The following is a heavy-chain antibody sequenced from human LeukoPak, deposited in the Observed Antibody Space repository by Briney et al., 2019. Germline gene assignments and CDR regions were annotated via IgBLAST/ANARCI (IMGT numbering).Heavy chain of an antibody. V-gene: IGHV3-33*08. J-gene: IGHJ4*02. CDR3: ARGGVAYCGGDCYWFDY. Sequence: GGSLRLSCAASGFTFSSSAMHWVRQAPGKGLEWGAVIGYDGSNKYYADSVKGRFTISRDNSKNTLYLQMNSLRAEDTAVYYCARGGVAYCGGDCYWFDYWGQGTLVTVSS. D-gene: IGHD2-21*02. CDR1: GFTFSSSA. CDR2: IGYDGSNK.